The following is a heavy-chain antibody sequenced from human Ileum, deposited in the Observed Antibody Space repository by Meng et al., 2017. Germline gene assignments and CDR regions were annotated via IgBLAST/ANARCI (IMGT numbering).Heavy chain of an antibody. CDR1: GYTFNNYP. D-gene: IGHD2-21*02. V-gene: IGHV1-69*10. Sequence: SVKVSCKADGYTFNNYPINWVRQAPGQGLEWMGAITPSLGTPNYAQTFQGRGTFIADKSTNTAYMELSSLKSEDTAVYYCARKGGFCGTDCYYLDFWGQGTLVTVSS. CDR2: ITPSLGTP. J-gene: IGHJ1*01. CDR3: ARKGGFCGTDCYYLDF.